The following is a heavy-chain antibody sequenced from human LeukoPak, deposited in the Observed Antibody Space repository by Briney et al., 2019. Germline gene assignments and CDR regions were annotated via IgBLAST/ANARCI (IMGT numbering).Heavy chain of an antibody. V-gene: IGHV3-48*03. CDR2: ISSSGSTI. J-gene: IGHJ4*02. D-gene: IGHD3-10*01. CDR1: GFTFSSYE. CDR3: ARAQELLWFGELRALDY. Sequence: GGSLRLSCAASGFTFSSYEMNWVRQAPGKGLEWVSYISSSGSTIYYADSVKGRFTISRDNAKNSLYLQMNSPRAEDTAVYYCARAQELLWFGELRALDYWGQGTLVTVSS.